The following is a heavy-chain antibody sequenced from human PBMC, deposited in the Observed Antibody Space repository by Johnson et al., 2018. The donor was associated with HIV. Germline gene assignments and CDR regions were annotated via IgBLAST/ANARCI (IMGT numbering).Heavy chain of an antibody. D-gene: IGHD3-3*01. CDR2: IYSGGTT. J-gene: IGHJ3*02. CDR3: AKSPRFTIFGSDAFDI. Sequence: VQLVESGGGVVRPGGSLRLSCAASGFTFDDYGMSWVRQAPGKGLEWVSVIYSGGTTYYVDSVKGRFTISRDNSKNTLYLQMNSLRAEDTAVYYCAKSPRFTIFGSDAFDIWGQGTMVTVSS. V-gene: IGHV3-66*01. CDR1: GFTFDDYG.